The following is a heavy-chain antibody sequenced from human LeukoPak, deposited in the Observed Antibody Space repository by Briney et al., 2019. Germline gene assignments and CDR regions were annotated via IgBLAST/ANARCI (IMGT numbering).Heavy chain of an antibody. CDR1: GFALTTDGVA. CDR2: FYWDDDV. V-gene: IGHV2-5*02. J-gene: IGHJ4*02. D-gene: IGHD5-18*01. CDR3: AHNNSDVYRGIALYYFDY. Sequence: SGPTLVNPTQTLTLTCGCSGFALTTDGVAVGWVRQPPGTALEWLTLFYWDDDVRYSPSLRNRLRITKDTSKNQVILTMTDMDPADTGTYYSAHNNSDVYRGIALYYFDYWGQGILVTVSS.